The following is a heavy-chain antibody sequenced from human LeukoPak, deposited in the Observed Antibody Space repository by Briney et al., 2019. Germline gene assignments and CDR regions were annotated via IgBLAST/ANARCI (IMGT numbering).Heavy chain of an antibody. CDR1: GGTFSSYA. CDR2: IIPIFGTA. J-gene: IGHJ5*02. Sequence: ASVKVSCKASGGTFSSYAISWVRQAPGQGLEWMGGIIPIFGTANYAQKFQGRVTITADESTSTAYMELSSLRSEDTAVYYCARDGGSGSYPNWLDPWGQGTLVTVSS. D-gene: IGHD3-10*01. V-gene: IGHV1-69*13. CDR3: ARDGGSGSYPNWLDP.